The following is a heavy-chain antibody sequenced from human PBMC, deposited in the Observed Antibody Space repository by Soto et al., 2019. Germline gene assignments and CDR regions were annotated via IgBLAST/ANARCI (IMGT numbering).Heavy chain of an antibody. CDR3: ARSRDGYSFYFYYGMDG. J-gene: IGHJ6*02. CDR1: GFTFTNYD. V-gene: IGHV3-30*03. D-gene: IGHD4-4*01. Sequence: GGSLRLSCAAPGFTFTNYDMHWVRQAPGKGLEWMALILHDGSAEYYADSVKGRFTISRDNSKNTLYLQMNSLRAEDTAVYYCARSRDGYSFYFYYGMDGWGQGTTVTVSS. CDR2: ILHDGSAE.